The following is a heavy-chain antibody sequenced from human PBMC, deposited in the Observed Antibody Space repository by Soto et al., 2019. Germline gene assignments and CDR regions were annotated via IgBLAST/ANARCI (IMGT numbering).Heavy chain of an antibody. V-gene: IGHV1-18*01. CDR1: GYTFTSYG. J-gene: IGHJ5*02. Sequence: AAVKVSCKASGYTFTSYGISWVRQAPGQGLEWMGWISAYNGNTNYAQKLQGRVTMTTDTSTSTAYMELRSLRSDDTAVYYCARDFYDFWSGSTARYNWFDPWGQGTLVTVSS. CDR3: ARDFYDFWSGSTARYNWFDP. CDR2: ISAYNGNT. D-gene: IGHD3-3*01.